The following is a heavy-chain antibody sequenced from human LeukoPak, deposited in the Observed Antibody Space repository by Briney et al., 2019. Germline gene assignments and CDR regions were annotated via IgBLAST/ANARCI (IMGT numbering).Heavy chain of an antibody. J-gene: IGHJ4*02. CDR2: ISSSGSTI. CDR1: GFTFSDYY. V-gene: IGHV3-11*01. Sequence: GGSLRLSCAASGFTFSDYYMSWIRQAPGKGLEWVSYISSSGSTIYYADSVKGRFTISRDNAKNSLYLQMNSLRAEDTAVYYCAKESPPYYFDYWGQEPLVTVSS. CDR3: AKESPPYYFDY.